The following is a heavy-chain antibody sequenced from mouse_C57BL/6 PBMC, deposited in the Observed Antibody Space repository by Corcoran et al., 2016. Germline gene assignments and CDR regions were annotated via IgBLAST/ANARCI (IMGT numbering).Heavy chain of an antibody. CDR3: ARRSLYYGSSYAMDY. Sequence: EVQLQQSGPVLVKPGASVKMSCKASGYTFTDYYMNWVKQSHGKSLEWVGVINPYNGGTSYNQKFKGKATLTVDKSSSTAYIELNSLTSEDSAVYYCARRSLYYGSSYAMDYWGQGTSVTVSS. CDR2: INPYNGGT. D-gene: IGHD1-1*01. V-gene: IGHV1-19*01. J-gene: IGHJ4*01. CDR1: GYTFTDYY.